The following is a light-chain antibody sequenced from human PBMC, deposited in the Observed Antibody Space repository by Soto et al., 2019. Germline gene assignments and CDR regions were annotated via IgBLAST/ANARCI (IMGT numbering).Light chain of an antibody. V-gene: IGLV2-8*01. CDR3: SSYAGSSNV. CDR1: SSDVGGYNY. CDR2: EVN. J-gene: IGLJ1*01. Sequence: QSVLTQPPSASGSPGQSVAISCTGTSSDVGGYNYVSWYQQHPGKAPKLMIYEVNKRPSWVPDRFSGSKSGNTASLTVSGLQAEDEADYYCSSYAGSSNVFGTGTNVTVL.